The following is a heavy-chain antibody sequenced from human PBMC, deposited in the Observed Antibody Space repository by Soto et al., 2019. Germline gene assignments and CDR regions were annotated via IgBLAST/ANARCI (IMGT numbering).Heavy chain of an antibody. J-gene: IGHJ4*02. CDR1: GGSVSSGSYY. CDR3: AREGAYHYLDY. V-gene: IGHV4-61*01. Sequence: SETLSLTCTVSGGSVSSGSYYWSWLRQPPGKGLEWIGYIYYSGSTNYNPSLKSRVTISVDTSKNQFSLKLSSVTAADTAVYYCAREGAYHYLDYWGQGTLVTVSS. D-gene: IGHD2-2*01. CDR2: IYYSGST.